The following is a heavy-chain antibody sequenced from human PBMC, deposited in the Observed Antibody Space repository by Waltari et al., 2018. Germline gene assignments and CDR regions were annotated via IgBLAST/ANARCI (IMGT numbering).Heavy chain of an antibody. CDR1: GGTFSSYA. Sequence: QVQLVQSGAEVKKPGSSVKVSCKASGGTFSSYAISWVRQAPGQGLEWMGGIIPSFGTANYAQKFQGRVTITADESTSTAYMELSSLRSEETAVYYCAREMTSYSTFDYWGQGTLVTVSS. V-gene: IGHV1-69*12. CDR2: IIPSFGTA. J-gene: IGHJ4*02. CDR3: AREMTSYSTFDY. D-gene: IGHD4-4*01.